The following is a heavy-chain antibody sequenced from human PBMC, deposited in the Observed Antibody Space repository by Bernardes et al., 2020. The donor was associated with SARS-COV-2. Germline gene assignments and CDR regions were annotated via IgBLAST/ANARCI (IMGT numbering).Heavy chain of an antibody. CDR3: ARGNRWYDVPPKFHNFDP. Sequence: GGSLRLSCEASGFIFNTYNMHWVRQAPGKGLEWVAIIWHDATDRFYADSVKGRFTISRDNSNNTLYLQMNGLRAEDTAMYYCARGNRWYDVPPKFHNFDPWGRGTLVTVSS. CDR2: IWHDATDR. D-gene: IGHD3-16*02. V-gene: IGHV3-33*01. CDR1: GFIFNTYN. J-gene: IGHJ5*02.